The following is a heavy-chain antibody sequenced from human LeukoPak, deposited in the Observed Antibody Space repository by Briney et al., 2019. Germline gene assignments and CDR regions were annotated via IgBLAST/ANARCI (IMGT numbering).Heavy chain of an antibody. CDR1: GGSFSGYY. CDR2: IYYSGST. Sequence: SETLSLTCAVYGGSFSGYYWSWIRQPPGKGLEWIGYIYYSGSTNYNPSLKGRVTISVDTSKNQFSLKLSSVTAADTAVYYCARDQDIAAASSWFDPWGQGTLVTVSS. D-gene: IGHD6-13*01. CDR3: ARDQDIAAASSWFDP. V-gene: IGHV4-59*01. J-gene: IGHJ5*02.